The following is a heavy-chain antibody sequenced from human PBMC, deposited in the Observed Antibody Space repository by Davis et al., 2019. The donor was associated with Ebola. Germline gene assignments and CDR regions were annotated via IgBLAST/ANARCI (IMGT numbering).Heavy chain of an antibody. CDR3: ARVRYCGGDCSRYFYYGMDV. V-gene: IGHV1-2*02. CDR1: GYTFTSYG. D-gene: IGHD2-21*02. CDR2: IIPIFGTA. Sequence: ASVKVSCKASGYTFTSYGISWVRQAPGQGLEWMGGIIPIFGTANYAQKFQGRVTMTRDTSITTAYMELSRLRSDDTAVYYCARVRYCGGDCSRYFYYGMDVWGKGTTVTVSS. J-gene: IGHJ6*04.